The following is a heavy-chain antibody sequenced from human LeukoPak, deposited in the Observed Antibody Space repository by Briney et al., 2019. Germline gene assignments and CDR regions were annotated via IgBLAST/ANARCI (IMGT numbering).Heavy chain of an antibody. CDR2: IRASGGST. D-gene: IGHD3-10*01. V-gene: IGHV3-23*01. J-gene: IGHJ3*02. Sequence: GRSLRLSCAVSGFTFSSYAMSWVSQAPGNLLEWVSAIRASGGSTYYADSVKGRFTIFRDNSKNTLYLQMNSLRAEDTAVYYCAKELITMVRGVIIRPHAFDIWGQGTMVTVSS. CDR3: AKELITMVRGVIIRPHAFDI. CDR1: GFTFSSYA.